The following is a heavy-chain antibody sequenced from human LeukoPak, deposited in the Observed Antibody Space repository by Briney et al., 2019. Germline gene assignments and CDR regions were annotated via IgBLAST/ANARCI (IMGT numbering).Heavy chain of an antibody. Sequence: SVKVSCKASGGTFSSYAINWVRQAPGQGLEWMGGIIPIFGTVSYAQKFQGKVTITADESTSTAYMEVSSLRSEDTAVYYCARSGFGSGISFDLWGQGTLVTVSS. CDR2: IIPIFGTV. CDR1: GGTFSSYA. D-gene: IGHD3-10*01. CDR3: ARSGFGSGISFDL. J-gene: IGHJ5*02. V-gene: IGHV1-69*13.